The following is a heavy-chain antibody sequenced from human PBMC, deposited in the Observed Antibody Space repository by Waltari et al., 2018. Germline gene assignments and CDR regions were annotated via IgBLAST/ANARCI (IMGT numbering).Heavy chain of an antibody. CDR2: SIAIFDTR. J-gene: IGHJ4*02. Sequence: QVQLVQSGAEVKKPGSSVKVSCKASGGTFSSYAISWVRQAPGQGLEWMGVSIAIFDTRIYGQEFQGRVTITADESTSTAYMELSSLRSEDTAVYYCARDGGWSLGEYYWGQGTLVTVSS. CDR1: GGTFSSYA. D-gene: IGHD3-16*01. V-gene: IGHV1-69*01. CDR3: ARDGGWSLGEYY.